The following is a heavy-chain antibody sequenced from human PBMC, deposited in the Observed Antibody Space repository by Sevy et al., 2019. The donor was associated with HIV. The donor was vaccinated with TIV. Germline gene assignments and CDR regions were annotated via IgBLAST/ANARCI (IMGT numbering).Heavy chain of an antibody. Sequence: ASVKVSCKASGYTFTSYGISWVRQAPGQGLEWMGWISAYNGNTNYAQKLQGRVTMTTDTSTSTAYMELRSLRSDDTAVYYCARELLWFSESSHYFGGMDVWGQGTTVTVSS. D-gene: IGHD3-10*01. J-gene: IGHJ6*01. CDR2: ISAYNGNT. CDR3: ARELLWFSESSHYFGGMDV. CDR1: GYTFTSYG. V-gene: IGHV1-18*01.